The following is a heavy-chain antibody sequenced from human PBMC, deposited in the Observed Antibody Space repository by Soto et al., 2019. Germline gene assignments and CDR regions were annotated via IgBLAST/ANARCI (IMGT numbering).Heavy chain of an antibody. J-gene: IGHJ5*02. Sequence: VQLQESGPGLVKPSGTLSLTCTVSGGSISTTNWWSWVRQSPGKGLEWIGEILHIGSTNYNPSLKSRVTISIDKSKNHFSLRLSSVTAADTAVYYCASGLDSDGLYNGGHPWGQGTLVSVSS. V-gene: IGHV4-4*02. D-gene: IGHD1-26*01. CDR2: ILHIGST. CDR3: ASGLDSDGLYNGGHP. CDR1: GGSISTTNW.